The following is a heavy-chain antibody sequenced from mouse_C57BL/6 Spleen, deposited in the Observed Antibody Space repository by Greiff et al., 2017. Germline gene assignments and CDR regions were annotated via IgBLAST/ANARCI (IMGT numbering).Heavy chain of an antibody. V-gene: IGHV1-50*01. Sequence: QVQLQQPGAELVKPGASVKLSCKASGYTFTSYWMQWVKQRPGQGLEWIGEIDPSDSYTNYNQKFKGKATLTVDTSSSTAYMQLSSLASEDSAVYYCARDLRRTDGAMDYWGQGTSVTVSS. D-gene: IGHD2-12*01. J-gene: IGHJ4*01. CDR2: IDPSDSYT. CDR3: ARDLRRTDGAMDY. CDR1: GYTFTSYW.